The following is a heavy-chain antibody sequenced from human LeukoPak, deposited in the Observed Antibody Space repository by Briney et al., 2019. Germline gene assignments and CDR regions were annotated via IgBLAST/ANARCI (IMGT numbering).Heavy chain of an antibody. CDR2: IYYSGYT. D-gene: IGHD3-10*01. V-gene: IGHV4-59*11. CDR1: GGSISSHY. J-gene: IGHJ5*02. CDR3: ARGGYYGSGNDFRFDP. Sequence: SETLSLTCTVSGGSISSHYWSWIRQPPGKGLEWIGYIYYSGYTNYNPSLKSRVTISVDTSKNQFSLKLTSVTAADTAVYFCARGGYYGSGNDFRFDPWGQGTLVTVSS.